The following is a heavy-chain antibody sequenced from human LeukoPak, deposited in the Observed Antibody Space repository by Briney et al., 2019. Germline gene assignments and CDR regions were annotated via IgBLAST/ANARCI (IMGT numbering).Heavy chain of an antibody. CDR2: IIPIFGTA. CDR1: GGTFSSQA. V-gene: IGHV1-69*06. Sequence: GASVKVSCKASGGTFSSQAISWVRQAPGQGLEWMGGIIPIFGTANYAQKFQGKVTITADKSTSTVYMALSSLRSEDTAVYYCARGPDSSTYYCFYWGQGTLVTVSS. J-gene: IGHJ4*02. CDR3: ARGPDSSTYYCFY. D-gene: IGHD3-22*01.